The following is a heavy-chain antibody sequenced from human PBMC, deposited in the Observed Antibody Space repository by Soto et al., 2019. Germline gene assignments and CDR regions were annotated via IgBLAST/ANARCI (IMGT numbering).Heavy chain of an antibody. CDR2: IFSNDEK. D-gene: IGHD3-3*01. CDR1: GVSLSNARKG. J-gene: IGHJ6*02. V-gene: IGHV2-26*01. Sequence: GAGPTRVNPPETLPLTCTVSGVSLSNARKGVGWVRQPPGEALELGGHIFSNDEKSYSTSLKSRLTISKDTSKSQVVLTMTNMDPVDTATYYCARIVPYYDFWSGYPHYYYYGMDVWGQGTTVTVSS. CDR3: ARIVPYYDFWSGYPHYYYYGMDV.